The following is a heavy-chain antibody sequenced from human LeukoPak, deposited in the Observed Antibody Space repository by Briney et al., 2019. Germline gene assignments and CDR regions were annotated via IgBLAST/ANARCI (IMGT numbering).Heavy chain of an antibody. CDR1: GFTFSTYN. CDR3: ARENAGWSPPYFFDY. CDR2: ITSSSSYI. V-gene: IGHV3-21*01. Sequence: GGSLRLSCAASGFTFSTYNMNWVRQAPGKGLEWVSSITSSSSYIYYADSVKGRFTISRDNAQNSLYLQMNNLRAEDTAVYYCARENAGWSPPYFFDYWGQGTLVTVSS. J-gene: IGHJ4*02. D-gene: IGHD6-19*01.